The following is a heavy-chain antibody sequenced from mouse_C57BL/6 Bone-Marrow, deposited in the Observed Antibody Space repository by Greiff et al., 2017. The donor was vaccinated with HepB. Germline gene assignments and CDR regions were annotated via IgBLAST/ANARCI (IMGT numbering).Heavy chain of an antibody. CDR1: GFSFNTYA. Sequence: EVQGVESGGGLVQPKGSLKLSCAASGFSFNTYAMNWVRQAPGKGLEWVARIRSKSNNYATYYADSVKDRFTISRDDSESMLYLQMNNLKTEDTAMYYCVRPPHYGSSYNYAMDYWGQGTSVTVSS. CDR3: VRPPHYGSSYNYAMDY. CDR2: IRSKSNNYAT. D-gene: IGHD1-1*01. J-gene: IGHJ4*01. V-gene: IGHV10-1*01.